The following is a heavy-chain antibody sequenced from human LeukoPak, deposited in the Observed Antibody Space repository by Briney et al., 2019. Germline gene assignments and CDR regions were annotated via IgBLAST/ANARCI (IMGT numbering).Heavy chain of an antibody. CDR2: ISGSVGST. D-gene: IGHD3-10*01. CDR3: SRPYGSETFDP. V-gene: IGHV3-23*01. Sequence: GGSLRLSCAASGFTFSNYAMTWVRQAPGRGLAWVSTISGSVGSTYYADSVKGRFTISRDNSKNTLYLQMNGLRAENTAVYYCSRPYGSETFDPWGQGTLVTVSS. CDR1: GFTFSNYA. J-gene: IGHJ5*02.